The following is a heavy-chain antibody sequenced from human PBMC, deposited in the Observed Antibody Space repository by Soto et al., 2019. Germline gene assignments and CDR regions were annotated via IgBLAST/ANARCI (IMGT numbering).Heavy chain of an antibody. J-gene: IGHJ4*02. Sequence: GGSLRLSCAASGFTFSSYAMSWVRQAPGKGLEWVSAISGSGGSTYYADSVKGRFTISRDNSKNTLYLQMNSLRAEDTAVYYCAKSMEGFLEWSPFDYWGQGTLVTVSS. CDR2: ISGSGGST. CDR3: AKSMEGFLEWSPFDY. D-gene: IGHD3-3*01. V-gene: IGHV3-23*01. CDR1: GFTFSSYA.